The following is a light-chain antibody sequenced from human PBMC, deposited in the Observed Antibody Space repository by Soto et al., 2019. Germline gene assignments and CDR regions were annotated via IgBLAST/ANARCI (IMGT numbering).Light chain of an antibody. Sequence: DIQMTQSPSSVSASIGDRVTITCRASQDIARRLAWLQQKPGKAPRLLTQTVSPLQVGVPARFSGSGSGTEFTLAISSLDPDDFATYYCLQVANFPRTFGQGTTVDLK. CDR2: TVS. V-gene: IGKV1-12*01. J-gene: IGKJ1*01. CDR3: LQVANFPRT. CDR1: QDIARR.